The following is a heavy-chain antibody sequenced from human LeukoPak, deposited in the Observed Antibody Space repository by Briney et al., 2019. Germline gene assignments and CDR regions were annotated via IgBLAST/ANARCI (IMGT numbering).Heavy chain of an antibody. CDR2: ITDFNGNT. D-gene: IGHD1-20*01. J-gene: IGHJ4*02. Sequence: ASVKVSCKASGFALYKYNIVWVRQAPGQGLEWVGWITDFNGNTNYAQKFQGRVTMTRDMSTSTVYMELSSLRSEDTAVYYCASRGKYNWNDRDYWGQGTLVTVSS. CDR3: ASRGKYNWNDRDY. CDR1: GFALYKYN. V-gene: IGHV1-18*04.